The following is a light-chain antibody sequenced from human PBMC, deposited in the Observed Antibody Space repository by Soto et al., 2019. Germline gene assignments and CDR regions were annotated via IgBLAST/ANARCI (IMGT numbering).Light chain of an antibody. CDR3: QQYSSYWT. CDR1: QSIRTW. CDR2: DAS. Sequence: DIQMTQSPSTLPASVGDRVTITCRASQSIRTWLAWYQQKPGRVPKLLIYDASSLESGVPSRFSGSASGTDFTLTISSLHPDDFAIYYCQQYSSYWTFGQGTKVDI. V-gene: IGKV1-5*01. J-gene: IGKJ1*01.